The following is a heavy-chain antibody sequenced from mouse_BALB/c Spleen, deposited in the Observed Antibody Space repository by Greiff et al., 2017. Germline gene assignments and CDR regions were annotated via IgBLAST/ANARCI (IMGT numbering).Heavy chain of an antibody. D-gene: IGHD4-1*01. CDR2: INPYNDGT. J-gene: IGHJ3*01. CDR1: GYTFTSYV. CDR3: AREANWAWFAY. Sequence: VQLQQSGPELVKPGASVKMSCKASGYTFTSYVMHWVKQKPGQGLEWIGYINPYNDGTKYNEKFKGKATLTSDKSSSTAYMELSSLTSEDSAVYYCAREANWAWFAYWGQGTLVTVSA. V-gene: IGHV1-14*01.